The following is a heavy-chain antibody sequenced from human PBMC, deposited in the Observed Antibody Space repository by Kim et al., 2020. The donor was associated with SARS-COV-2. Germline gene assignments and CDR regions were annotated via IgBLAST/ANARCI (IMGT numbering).Heavy chain of an antibody. CDR2: ISGKGFTT. CDR3: ANDLKHPTKMMATIFYFFDY. Sequence: GGSLRLSCAASGFTFSNYGMSWVRQAPGKGLEWVAVISGKGFTTYYADSVKGRFTISRDNSKNTLYLQMNSLRPEDTAVYYCANDLKHPTKMMATIFYFFDYWRQGTRVTVSS. D-gene: IGHD5-12*01. J-gene: IGHJ4*02. CDR1: GFTFSNYG. V-gene: IGHV3-23*01.